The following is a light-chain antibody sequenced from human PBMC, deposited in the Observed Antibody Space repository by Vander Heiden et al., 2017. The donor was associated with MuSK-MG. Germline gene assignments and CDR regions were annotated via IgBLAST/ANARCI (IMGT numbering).Light chain of an antibody. CDR2: DVS. J-gene: IGLJ2*01. V-gene: IGLV2-14*01. CDR3: SLYTSSRTVV. Sequence: QSALTQPASVSGSPGQSITISCTGTSSSVGGSNYVYWYQQNPGKAPKLMMYDVSNRPSGVSNRFSGSKAGNTASLTISGLEAEDEADYYCSLYTSSRTVVFGGGTKLTVL. CDR1: SSSVGGSNY.